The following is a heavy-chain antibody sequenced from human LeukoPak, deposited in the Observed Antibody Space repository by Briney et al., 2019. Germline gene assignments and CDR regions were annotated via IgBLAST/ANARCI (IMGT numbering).Heavy chain of an antibody. D-gene: IGHD6-6*01. CDR1: GYTFTSYY. CDR2: INPSGGST. Sequence: ASVKVSCKASGYTFTSYYMHWVRQAPGRGLEWMGIINPSGGSTSYAQKFQGRVTMTRDTSTSTVYMELSSLRSEDTAVYYCARESIAARRLDYWGQGTLVTVSS. V-gene: IGHV1-46*01. CDR3: ARESIAARRLDY. J-gene: IGHJ4*02.